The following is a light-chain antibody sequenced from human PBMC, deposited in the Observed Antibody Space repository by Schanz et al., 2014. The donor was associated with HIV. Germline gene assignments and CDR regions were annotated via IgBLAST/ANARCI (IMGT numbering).Light chain of an antibody. Sequence: QSALTQPASVSGTPGQSITISCTGSSSDVGGYNYVSWYQQHPDKAPKLMIYDVSDRPSGVPDRLSGSKSGNTASLTISGLQAEDEADYYCSSYTSSSTLGFGGGTKLTVL. J-gene: IGLJ3*02. CDR3: SSYTSSSTLG. CDR2: DVS. V-gene: IGLV2-14*03. CDR1: SSDVGGYNY.